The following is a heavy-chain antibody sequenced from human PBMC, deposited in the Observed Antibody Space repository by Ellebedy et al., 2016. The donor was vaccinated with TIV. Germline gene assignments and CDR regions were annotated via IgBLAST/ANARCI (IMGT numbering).Heavy chain of an antibody. CDR3: ARGRLSMVRGVDDMHYDLDV. CDR2: ISWNSGSI. J-gene: IGHJ6*02. CDR1: GFTFDDYA. Sequence: LSLTCAASGFTFDDYAMHWVRQAPGKGLEWVSGISWNSGSIGYADSVKGRFTISRDNAKNSLYVQMNSLRAEDTAFYYCARGRLSMVRGVDDMHYDLDVWGQGTTVTVSS. V-gene: IGHV3-9*01. D-gene: IGHD3-10*01.